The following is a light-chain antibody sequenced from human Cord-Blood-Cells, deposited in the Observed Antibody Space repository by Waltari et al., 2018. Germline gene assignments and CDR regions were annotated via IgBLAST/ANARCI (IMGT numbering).Light chain of an antibody. CDR1: QSISSY. Sequence: DIQMTQSPSSLSASVGDRVTITCRASQSISSYLNWYQQKPGKAPKLLIYAASSLQSGVPSRFSGSGSGTDFTLTISSLQPEDFATYYCQQSYSTPQGT. CDR2: AAS. CDR3: QQSYSTPQGT. J-gene: IGKJ1*01. V-gene: IGKV1-39*01.